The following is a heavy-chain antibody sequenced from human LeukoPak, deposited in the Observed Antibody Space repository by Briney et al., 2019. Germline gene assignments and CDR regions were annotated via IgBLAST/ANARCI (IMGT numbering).Heavy chain of an antibody. D-gene: IGHD3-22*01. J-gene: IGHJ5*02. CDR3: ARAKFKYYYDSSGYKLFDP. CDR2: INTNGSST. Sequence: GGSLSPSCAASGFTFSSYWMHWVRQAPGKGLVWVSRINTNGSSTSYADSVKGRFTISRDNAKNTLYLQMNSLRAEDTAVYYCARAKFKYYYDSSGYKLFDPSGQGIPV. V-gene: IGHV3-74*01. CDR1: GFTFSSYW.